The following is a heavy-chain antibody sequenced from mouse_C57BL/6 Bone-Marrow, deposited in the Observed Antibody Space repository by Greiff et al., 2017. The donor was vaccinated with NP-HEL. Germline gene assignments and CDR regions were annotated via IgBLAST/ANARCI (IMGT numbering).Heavy chain of an antibody. V-gene: IGHV1-54*01. CDR2: INPGSGGT. CDR1: GYAFTNYL. Sequence: LQESGAELVRPGTSVKVSCKASGYAFTNYLIEWVKQRPGQGLEWIGVINPGSGGTNYNEKFKGKATLTADKSSSTAYMQLSSLTSEDSAVYFCARKRDYYGSRYFDYWGQGTTLTVSS. CDR3: ARKRDYYGSRYFDY. D-gene: IGHD1-1*01. J-gene: IGHJ2*01.